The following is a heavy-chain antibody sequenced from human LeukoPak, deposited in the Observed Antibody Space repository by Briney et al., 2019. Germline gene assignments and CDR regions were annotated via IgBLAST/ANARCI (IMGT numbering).Heavy chain of an antibody. Sequence: GGSLRLSCAASGFTFSSYAMSWVRQAPGKGLEWVSAISGSGGSTYYADPVKGRFTISRDNSKNTLYLQMNSLRAEDTAVYYCAKDIWWRSSWPYDAFDIWGQGTMVTVSS. CDR3: AKDIWWRSSWPYDAFDI. J-gene: IGHJ3*02. CDR1: GFTFSSYA. D-gene: IGHD6-13*01. V-gene: IGHV3-23*01. CDR2: ISGSGGST.